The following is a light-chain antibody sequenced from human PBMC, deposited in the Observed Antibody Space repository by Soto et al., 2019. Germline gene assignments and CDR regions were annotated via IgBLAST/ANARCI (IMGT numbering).Light chain of an antibody. CDR1: HSVNSH. J-gene: IGKJ5*01. CDR2: GAS. CDR3: QQYKNWPL. V-gene: IGKV3-15*01. Sequence: MMLTQSQATLSVSPVERVTLXSRTSHSVNSHVAWYQQKPGQAPRLLLYGASTRATGIPVRFSGSGFGTEFTLTISSLQSEDFAVYYCQQYKNWPLFGQGTRLEIK.